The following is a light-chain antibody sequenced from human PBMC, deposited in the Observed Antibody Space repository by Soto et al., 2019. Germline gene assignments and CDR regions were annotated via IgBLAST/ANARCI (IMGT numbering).Light chain of an antibody. Sequence: QAVVTQPPSMSGAPGQRVTISCTGSSTNIGAGYEVHWYQQLPGTAPKVFIYSNNNRPSGVPDRFSGSKSGTSASLAITGLQAEDEADYYCQSYDTRLNAVVFGGGTKLTV. CDR1: STNIGAGYE. J-gene: IGLJ2*01. CDR3: QSYDTRLNAVV. V-gene: IGLV1-40*01. CDR2: SNN.